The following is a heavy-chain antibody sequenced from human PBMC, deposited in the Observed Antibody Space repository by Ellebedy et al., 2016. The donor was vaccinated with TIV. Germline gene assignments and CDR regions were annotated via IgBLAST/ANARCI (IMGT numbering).Heavy chain of an antibody. CDR2: IIPMFGTA. CDR1: GATFSSYA. D-gene: IGHD2-8*01. CDR3: ARAGVYLTRDYGMDV. V-gene: IGHV1-69*13. J-gene: IGHJ6*02. Sequence: ASVKVSCKASGATFSSYAISWVRQAPGQGLEWMGGIIPMFGTANYAQKFQGRVTITADESTSTAYMELSSLRSEDTAVYYCARAGVYLTRDYGMDVWGQGTTVTVSS.